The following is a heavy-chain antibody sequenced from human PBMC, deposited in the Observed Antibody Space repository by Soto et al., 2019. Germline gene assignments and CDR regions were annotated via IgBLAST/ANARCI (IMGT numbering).Heavy chain of an antibody. J-gene: IGHJ4*02. Sequence: PSETLSLTCTVSGGSISSSSYYWGWIRQPPGKGLEWIGYIYYSGSTYYNPSLKSRVTISVDTSKNQFSLKLSSVTAADTAVYYCARGGYYDSSGYPTPQSLDYWGQGTLVTVSS. CDR3: ARGGYYDSSGYPTPQSLDY. CDR1: GGSISSSSYY. V-gene: IGHV4-31*03. CDR2: IYYSGST. D-gene: IGHD3-22*01.